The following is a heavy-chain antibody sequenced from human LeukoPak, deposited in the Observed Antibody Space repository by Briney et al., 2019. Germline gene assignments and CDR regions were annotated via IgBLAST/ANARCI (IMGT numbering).Heavy chain of an antibody. CDR3: ARVRDTSSGGYYFDY. V-gene: IGHV4-59*01. CDR2: IYYSGST. CDR1: GGSISSYY. J-gene: IGHJ4*02. D-gene: IGHD6-6*01. Sequence: PSETLSLTCTVSGGSISSYYWNWIRQPPGKGLEWIGSIYYSGSTNYNPSLKSRVTISVDTSKKQFSLKLSSVTAADTAVYYCARVRDTSSGGYYFDYWGQGTLDTVSS.